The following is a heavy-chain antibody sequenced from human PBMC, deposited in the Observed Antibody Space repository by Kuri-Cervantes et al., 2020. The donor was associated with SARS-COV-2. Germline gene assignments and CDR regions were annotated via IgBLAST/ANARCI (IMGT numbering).Heavy chain of an antibody. CDR2: ISSSSSYI. Sequence: GGSLRLSCAASGFTFSSYSMNWVRQAPGKGLEWVSSISSSSSYIYYADSVKGRFTISRDNSKNTLYLQMNSLRAEDTAVYYCARDSVFYSSGWYYFDYWGQGTLVTVSS. CDR3: ARDSVFYSSGWYYFDY. CDR1: GFTFSSYS. V-gene: IGHV3-21*01. D-gene: IGHD6-19*01. J-gene: IGHJ4*02.